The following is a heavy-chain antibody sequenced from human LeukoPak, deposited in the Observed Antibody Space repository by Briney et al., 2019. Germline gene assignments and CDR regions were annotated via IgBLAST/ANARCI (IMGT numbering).Heavy chain of an antibody. CDR2: IQGAGNT. D-gene: IGHD6-19*01. Sequence: PGGSLRLSCAASGFTVSNNYMSWVRQAPGKGLEWVSVIQGAGNTYYADSVKGRFTISRDSSQNTLYLQMNSLRVEDTAVYYCARERYSTGWYGGDYYYSYAMDVWGQGTSVTVSS. CDR3: ARERYSTGWYGGDYYYSYAMDV. J-gene: IGHJ6*02. V-gene: IGHV3-66*01. CDR1: GFTVSNNY.